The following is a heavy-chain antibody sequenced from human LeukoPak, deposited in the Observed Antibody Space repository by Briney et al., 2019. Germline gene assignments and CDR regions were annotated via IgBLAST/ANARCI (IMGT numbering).Heavy chain of an antibody. CDR2: TIPIFGTA. V-gene: IGHV1-69*05. D-gene: IGHD1-26*01. CDR3: ASTREWERLPGFDY. Sequence: GASVKVSCKASGYTFTSYGISWVRQAPGQGLEWMGGTIPIFGTANYAQKFQGRVTITTDESTSTAYMELSSLRSEDTAVYYCASTREWERLPGFDYWGQGTLVTVSS. J-gene: IGHJ4*02. CDR1: GYTFTSYG.